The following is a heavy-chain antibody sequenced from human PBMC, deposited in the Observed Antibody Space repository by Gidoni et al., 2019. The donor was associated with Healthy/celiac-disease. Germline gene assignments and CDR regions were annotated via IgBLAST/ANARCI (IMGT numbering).Heavy chain of an antibody. Sequence: QVQLVESGGGVVQPGGSLRLSFAASGFSFSSYAMHWVRQAPGKGLEWGAVISYDGSKKYYADYVKGRFTISRDNSKNTLYLQMNSLRAEDTAVYYCARTYYDILTGPVYWGQGTLVTVSS. CDR1: GFSFSSYA. CDR2: ISYDGSKK. CDR3: ARTYYDILTGPVY. J-gene: IGHJ4*02. V-gene: IGHV3-30-3*01. D-gene: IGHD3-9*01.